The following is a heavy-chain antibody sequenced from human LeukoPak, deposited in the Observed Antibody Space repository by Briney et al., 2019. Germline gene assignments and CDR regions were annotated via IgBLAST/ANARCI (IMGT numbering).Heavy chain of an antibody. D-gene: IGHD1-20*01. CDR1: GGSISSYY. CDR3: ARPNWNYSYGMDV. Sequence: SETLSLTCTVSGGSISSYYWSWIRQPPGKGLEWIGYIYYSGSTNYNPSLKSRVTISVDTSKNQFSLKLSSETAADTAVYYCARPNWNYSYGMDVWGQGTTVTVSS. CDR2: IYYSGST. V-gene: IGHV4-59*01. J-gene: IGHJ6*02.